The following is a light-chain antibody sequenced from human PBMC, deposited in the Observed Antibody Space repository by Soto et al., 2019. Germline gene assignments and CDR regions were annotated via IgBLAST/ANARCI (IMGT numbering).Light chain of an antibody. Sequence: EIVMTQSPATLSVSPGERATLSCRASQSVSSNLAWYQQKPGQAPRLLIYGASTRSTSIPARFSGSGSGTEFTLNISSLQSEDDAVYYCQQYNNCPLYTFGQGTKLEIK. CDR1: QSVSSN. J-gene: IGKJ2*01. CDR3: QQYNNCPLYT. CDR2: GAS. V-gene: IGKV3-15*01.